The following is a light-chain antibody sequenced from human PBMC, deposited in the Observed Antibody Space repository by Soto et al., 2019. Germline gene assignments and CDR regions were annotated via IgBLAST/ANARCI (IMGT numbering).Light chain of an antibody. J-gene: IGKJ1*01. CDR3: QQSYNTLWT. CDR1: QSIGSY. V-gene: IGKV1-39*01. CDR2: AAS. Sequence: DIQMTQSPSSLSASVGDRVTIACRASQSIGSYLHWYQQKPGKAPKLLIYAASSLQSGVPSRFSGSGSGTDFTLAISSLQPEDFATYYCQQSYNTLWTFGQGTKVEIK.